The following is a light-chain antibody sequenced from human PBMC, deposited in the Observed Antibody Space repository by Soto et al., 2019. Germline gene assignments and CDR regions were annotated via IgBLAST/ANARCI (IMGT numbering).Light chain of an antibody. J-gene: IGLJ2*01. CDR1: STDIGAYKY. V-gene: IGLV2-14*01. CDR3: SSYTSGSTSVV. Sequence: QSALTQPASVSGSPGQSITISCTGTSTDIGAYKYVSWYQQHPGKAPKLMIYDVSDRPSGVSDRFSGSKSGNTASLTISGLQAEDEAEYYCSSYTSGSTSVVFGGGTQLTVL. CDR2: DVS.